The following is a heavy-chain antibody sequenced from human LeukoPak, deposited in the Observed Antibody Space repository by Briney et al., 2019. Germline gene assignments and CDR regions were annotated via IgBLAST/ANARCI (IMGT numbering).Heavy chain of an antibody. CDR1: GYTFTSYG. V-gene: IGHV1-18*01. Sequence: ASVKVSCKASGYTFTSYGISWVRQAPGQGLEWMGWISAYNGNTNYAQKLQGRVTMTTDTSTSTAYMELRSLRSDDTAVYYCAXXXXXXVSLNYYGMDVWGQGTTVTVSS. J-gene: IGHJ6*02. CDR2: ISAYNGNT. CDR3: AXXXXXXVSLNYYGMDV.